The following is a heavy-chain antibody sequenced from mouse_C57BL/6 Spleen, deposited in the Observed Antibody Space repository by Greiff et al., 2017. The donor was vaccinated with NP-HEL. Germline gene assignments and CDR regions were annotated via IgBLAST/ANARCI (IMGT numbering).Heavy chain of an antibody. CDR2: IYPGDGDT. CDR1: GYAFSSSW. D-gene: IGHD4-1*01. V-gene: IGHV1-82*01. Sequence: VQLQQSGPELVKPGASVKISCKASGYAFSSSWMNWVKQRPGKGLEWIGRIYPGDGDTNYNGKFKGKATLTADKSSSTAYMQISSLTSEDSAVYFCARGILGYAMDYWGQGTSVTVSS. J-gene: IGHJ4*01. CDR3: ARGILGYAMDY.